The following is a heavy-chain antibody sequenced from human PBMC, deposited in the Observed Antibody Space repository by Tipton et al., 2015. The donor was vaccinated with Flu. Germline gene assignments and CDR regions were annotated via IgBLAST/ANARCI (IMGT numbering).Heavy chain of an antibody. CDR1: GYSISNGYY. J-gene: IGHJ4*02. CDR3: ARSGPAIPVFGVAAFAS. CDR2: FYHSGRT. Sequence: TLSLTCDVSGYSISNGYYWGWIRQPPGKGLEWIGSFYHSGRTYYNPSLKSRITISVDTSKNQFSLKVTSVNAADTAVYFCARSGPAIPVFGVAAFASWGQGPLVPV. V-gene: IGHV4-38-2*01. D-gene: IGHD3-3*01.